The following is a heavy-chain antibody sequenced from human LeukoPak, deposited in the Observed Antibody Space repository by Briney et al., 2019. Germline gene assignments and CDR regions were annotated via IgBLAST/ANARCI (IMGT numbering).Heavy chain of an antibody. CDR3: ARGVSKNP. CDR1: GFTFSSYW. J-gene: IGHJ5*02. Sequence: GGSLRPSCAASGFTFSSYWMSWVRQAPGKGLEWVANIKEDGSEKYYVDSVKGRFTISRDNAKNSLYLQMSSLRAKDTAVYYCARGVSKNPWGQGTLVTVSS. V-gene: IGHV3-7*01. CDR2: IKEDGSEK.